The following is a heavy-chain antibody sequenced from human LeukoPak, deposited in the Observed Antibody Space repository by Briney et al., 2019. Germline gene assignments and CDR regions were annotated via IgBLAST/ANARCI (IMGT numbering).Heavy chain of an antibody. D-gene: IGHD3-16*02. V-gene: IGHV4-59*08. Sequence: SETLSLTCTVSGGSIGAYYWSWVRQSPGKGLEWIGYIYVTGNRYNPYLQSRVTISVDTSRNQFFLKMSSVTAADTAVYYCARHIGGGIEDMDVWGKGTKVTVSS. J-gene: IGHJ6*03. CDR1: GGSIGAYY. CDR2: IYVTGN. CDR3: ARHIGGGIEDMDV.